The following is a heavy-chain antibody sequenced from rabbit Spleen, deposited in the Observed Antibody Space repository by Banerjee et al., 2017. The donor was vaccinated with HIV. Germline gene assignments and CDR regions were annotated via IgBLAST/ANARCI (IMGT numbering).Heavy chain of an antibody. CDR1: GFSFSSGYY. CDR3: ASGYSDIYLDL. Sequence: EESGGGLVKPGASLTLTCKASGFSFSSGYYVSWVRQAPGKGLEWIGCIGTGSGTTWFANWAKGRFTISKTSSTTVTLQMTSLTAADTATYFCASGYSDIYLDLWGPGTLVTVS. D-gene: IGHD1-1*01. J-gene: IGHJ4*01. V-gene: IGHV1S40*01. CDR2: IGTGSGTT.